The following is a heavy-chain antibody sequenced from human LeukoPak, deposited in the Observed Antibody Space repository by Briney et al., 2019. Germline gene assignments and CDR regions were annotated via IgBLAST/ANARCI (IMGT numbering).Heavy chain of an antibody. Sequence: GASVKVSCKASGYTFTSYDINWVRQATGQGLEWMGWMNPNSGNTGFAQKFQGRISITRDTSINTAYMELSSLRSEDTAVYYCASGDSSSSFDYWGQGTLVTVSS. J-gene: IGHJ4*02. CDR1: GYTFTSYD. V-gene: IGHV1-8*03. D-gene: IGHD6-6*01. CDR2: MNPNSGNT. CDR3: ASGDSSSSFDY.